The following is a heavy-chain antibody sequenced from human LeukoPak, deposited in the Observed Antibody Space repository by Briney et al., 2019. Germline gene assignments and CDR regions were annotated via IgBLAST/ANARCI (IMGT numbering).Heavy chain of an antibody. V-gene: IGHV5-51*01. CDR2: IYPGDSDT. CDR3: ARQSNYYDSSGYYTIYNWFDP. CDR1: GYSFTSYW. Sequence: GESLKISCKGSGYSFTSYWIGWGRQMPGKGVEWMGIIYPGDSDTRYSPSFQGQVTISADKSISTAYLQWSSLKASDTAMYYCARQSNYYDSSGYYTIYNWFDPWGQGTLVTVSS. J-gene: IGHJ5*02. D-gene: IGHD3-22*01.